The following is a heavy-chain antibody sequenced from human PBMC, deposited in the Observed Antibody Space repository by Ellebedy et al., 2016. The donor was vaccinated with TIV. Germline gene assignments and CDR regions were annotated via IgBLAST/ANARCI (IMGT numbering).Heavy chain of an antibody. Sequence: GESLKISCAASGISLRSYAMSWVRQAPGKGLEWVSTIGGTGGTTYYRESVKGRFTVSRDTSRNTLYLQMSSLRAEDTAVYYCASGFMYCSAKRCSTHWGQGTLVAVSS. V-gene: IGHV3-23*01. CDR2: IGGTGGTT. CDR1: GISLRSYA. D-gene: IGHD2-15*01. CDR3: ASGFMYCSAKRCSTH. J-gene: IGHJ4*02.